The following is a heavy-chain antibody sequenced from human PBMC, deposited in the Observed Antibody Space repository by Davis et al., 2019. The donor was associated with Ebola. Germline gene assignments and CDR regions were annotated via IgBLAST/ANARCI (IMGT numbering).Heavy chain of an antibody. CDR2: FNHSGYT. CDR1: GGSFSSYY. CDR3: ARVSESVPTIPFTTHFDF. Sequence: SETLSLTCAVYGGSFSSYYWTWIRQPPGKGLEWIGEFNHSGYTNFNTSLKSRVTISVDTSKNQFSLKLSSVSAADTAVYYCARVSESVPTIPFTTHFDFWGQGTLVTVSS. V-gene: IGHV4-34*01. D-gene: IGHD5-12*01. J-gene: IGHJ4*02.